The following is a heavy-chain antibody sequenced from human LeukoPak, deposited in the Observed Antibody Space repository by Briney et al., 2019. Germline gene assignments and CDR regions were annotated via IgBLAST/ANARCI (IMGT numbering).Heavy chain of an antibody. J-gene: IGHJ1*01. V-gene: IGHV3-30-3*01. Sequence: GRSLRLSCAASGFTFSSYAMHWVRQAPGKGLEWVAVISYDGSNKYYADSVKGRFTISRDNPKNTLYLQMNSLRAEDTAVYYCAREAYCGGDCYKEYFQHWGQGTLVTVSS. CDR1: GFTFSSYA. CDR2: ISYDGSNK. CDR3: AREAYCGGDCYKEYFQH. D-gene: IGHD2-21*02.